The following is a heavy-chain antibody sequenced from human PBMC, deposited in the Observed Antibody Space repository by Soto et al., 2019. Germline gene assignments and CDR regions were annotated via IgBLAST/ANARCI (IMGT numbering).Heavy chain of an antibody. CDR1: GFTFSSYS. CDR2: ITSKSSTI. Sequence: GGSLRLSCAASGFTFSSYSMNWVRQAPGKGLEWVSYITSKSSTIKYADSVKGRFTVSRDNAQNSLFLQLTSLSDEGTAMYYCAREKEACSETSCSLSHFDSWGQGTLVTVSS. J-gene: IGHJ4*02. D-gene: IGHD2-2*01. V-gene: IGHV3-48*02. CDR3: AREKEACSETSCSLSHFDS.